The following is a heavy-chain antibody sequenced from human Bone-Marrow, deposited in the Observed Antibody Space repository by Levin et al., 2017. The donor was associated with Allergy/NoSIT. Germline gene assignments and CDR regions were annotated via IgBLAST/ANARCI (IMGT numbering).Heavy chain of an antibody. V-gene: IGHV3-11*01. J-gene: IGHJ4*02. D-gene: IGHD6-19*01. CDR1: GFTFSDYY. Sequence: GESLKISCAASGFTFSDYYMSWIRQAPGKGLEWVSYISSSGSTIYYADSVKGRFTISRDNAKNSLYLQMNSLRAEDTAVYYCARSYSSGWSKEGNSPRYWGQGTLVTVSS. CDR2: ISSSGSTI. CDR3: ARSYSSGWSKEGNSPRY.